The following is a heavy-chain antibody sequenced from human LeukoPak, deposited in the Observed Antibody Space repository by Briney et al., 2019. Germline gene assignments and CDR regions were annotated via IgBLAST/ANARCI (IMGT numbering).Heavy chain of an antibody. Sequence: SETLSLTCAVYGGSFSGYYWSWIRQPPGKGLEWIGEINHSGSTNYNPSLKSRVTISVDTSKNQFSLKLSSVTAADTAVYYCAREVVVVPKYFDLWGRGTLVTVSS. V-gene: IGHV4-34*01. CDR1: GGSFSGYY. CDR3: AREVVVVPKYFDL. D-gene: IGHD2-2*01. J-gene: IGHJ2*01. CDR2: INHSGST.